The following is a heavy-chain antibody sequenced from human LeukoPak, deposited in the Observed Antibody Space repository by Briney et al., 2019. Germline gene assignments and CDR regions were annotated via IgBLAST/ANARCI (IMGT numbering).Heavy chain of an antibody. J-gene: IGHJ4*02. Sequence: PSETLSLTCTVSGGSISSSSYYWGWIRQPPGKGLEWIGSIYYSGRTYYNPSLKSRVTISVDTSKNQFSLKLSSVTAADTAVYYCVRDPLSSSSRAGIDYWGQGTLVTVSS. CDR2: IYYSGRT. CDR3: VRDPLSSSSRAGIDY. V-gene: IGHV4-39*07. D-gene: IGHD6-6*01. CDR1: GGSISSSSYY.